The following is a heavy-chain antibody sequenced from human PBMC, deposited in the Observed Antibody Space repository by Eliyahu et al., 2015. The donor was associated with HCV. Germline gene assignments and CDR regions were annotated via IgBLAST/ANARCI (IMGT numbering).Heavy chain of an antibody. CDR3: ARAQMTTDGMDV. D-gene: IGHD4-17*01. CDR1: GGTFSSYT. J-gene: IGHJ6*02. V-gene: IGHV1-69*08. CDR2: IIPILDKA. Sequence: QVQLVQSGAEVKKPGSSVKVSCKASGGTFSSYTISWVRQAPGQGLEWMGRIIPILDKANYAQKFQGRVTITADKSTSTAYMELSSLRSEDTAVYHCARAQMTTDGMDVWGQGTTVTVSS.